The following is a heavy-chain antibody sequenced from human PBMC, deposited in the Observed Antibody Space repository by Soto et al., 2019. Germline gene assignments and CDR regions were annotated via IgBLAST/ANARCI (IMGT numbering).Heavy chain of an antibody. CDR1: GFSFDAYS. Sequence: EVQLVESGGVVVQPGGSLRLSCAASGFSFDAYSMHWIRQIPGKGLEWVSLITSDGGTTYYADSVKGRFAISRDNSESSLFLHLNSLRTDDTGFYFCAKDSALGYTDYDFDDCGQGTVVTGSS. V-gene: IGHV3-43*01. J-gene: IGHJ4*02. D-gene: IGHD5-12*01. CDR2: ITSDGGTT. CDR3: AKDSALGYTDYDFDD.